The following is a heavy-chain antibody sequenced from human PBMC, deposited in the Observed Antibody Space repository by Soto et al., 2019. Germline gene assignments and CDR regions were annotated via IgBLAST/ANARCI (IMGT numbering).Heavy chain of an antibody. J-gene: IGHJ6*02. V-gene: IGHV1-69*02. CDR2: IIPILGIT. Sequence: QVQLVQSGAEVKKPESSVKVSCKASGGTFSSYTISWVRQAPGQGLEWMGRIIPILGITNYAQKFQGRVTITADKSTSAAYMELSSLRSADTAVYYCAIAVAGTHGMDVLGQGATVTVSS. CDR1: GGTFSSYT. CDR3: AIAVAGTHGMDV. D-gene: IGHD6-19*01.